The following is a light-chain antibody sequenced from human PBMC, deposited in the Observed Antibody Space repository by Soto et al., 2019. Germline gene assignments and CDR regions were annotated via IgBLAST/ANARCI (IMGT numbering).Light chain of an antibody. CDR1: QSISGTF. J-gene: IGKJ1*01. Sequence: VLTQSPDTLSFPPWGSATLSCSAGQSISGTFLNWYQQKPGQAPRLLIYGASNRATGTPDRFSGSGSGTDFTLTISRLEPEDFAVYFCQQYDNLSWTFGQGTKVDI. CDR3: QQYDNLSWT. CDR2: GAS. V-gene: IGKV3-20*01.